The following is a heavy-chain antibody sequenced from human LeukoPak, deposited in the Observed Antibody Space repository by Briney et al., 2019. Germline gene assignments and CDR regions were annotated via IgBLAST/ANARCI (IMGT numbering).Heavy chain of an antibody. Sequence: GGSLRLSCAASGFTFSSYSMNWVRQAPGKGLEWVSSISSSSSYIYYADSVKGRFTISRDNAKNSLYLQMNSLRAEDTAVYYCAREREYCSSTSCYGAFDIWGQGTMVTVSS. CDR2: ISSSSSYI. CDR3: AREREYCSSTSCYGAFDI. CDR1: GFTFSSYS. V-gene: IGHV3-21*01. D-gene: IGHD2-2*01. J-gene: IGHJ3*02.